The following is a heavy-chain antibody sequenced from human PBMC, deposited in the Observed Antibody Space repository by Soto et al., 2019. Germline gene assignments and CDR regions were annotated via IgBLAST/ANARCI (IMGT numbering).Heavy chain of an antibody. D-gene: IGHD5-12*01. J-gene: IGHJ5*02. V-gene: IGHV4-59*01. CDR3: AGGGPAEILHT. CDR2: IYNSGST. Sequence: SETLSLTCTVSGGSTSKYYWSWIRQPPGKGLEWIGYIYNSGSTIYNPSLKSRVTISVDTSKNQFSLNLSSVTAADTAVYYCAGGGPAEILHTWGKASLITLSS. CDR1: GGSTSKYY.